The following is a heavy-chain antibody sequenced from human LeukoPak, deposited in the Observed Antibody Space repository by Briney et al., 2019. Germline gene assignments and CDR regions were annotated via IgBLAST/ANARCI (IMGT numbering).Heavy chain of an antibody. CDR1: GGSFSGYY. CDR3: AFANCSGGSCYPYYFDY. D-gene: IGHD2-15*01. J-gene: IGHJ4*02. Sequence: SETLSLTCAVYGGSFSGYYWSWIRQPPGKGLEWIGEINHSGSTNYNPSLKSRVTTSVDTSKNQFSLKLSSVTAADTAVYYCAFANCSGGSCYPYYFDYWGQGTLVTVSS. V-gene: IGHV4-34*01. CDR2: INHSGST.